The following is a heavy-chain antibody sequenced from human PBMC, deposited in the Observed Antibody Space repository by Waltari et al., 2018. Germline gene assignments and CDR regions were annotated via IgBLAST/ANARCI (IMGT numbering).Heavy chain of an antibody. J-gene: IGHJ5*02. V-gene: IGHV1-2*02. CDR2: INPPADIT. Sequence: QVQLVQSGAEVKKPGASVKVSCKASGYTFTAYFLHWLRQAPGQGLEWIGWINPPADITVYAQNFRARVTVTMDTSISTAYMELNGLRSDDTAIYYCARSVAVTTFGCQFDPWGQGTLVTVSS. D-gene: IGHD4-17*01. CDR1: GYTFTAYF. CDR3: ARSVAVTTFGCQFDP.